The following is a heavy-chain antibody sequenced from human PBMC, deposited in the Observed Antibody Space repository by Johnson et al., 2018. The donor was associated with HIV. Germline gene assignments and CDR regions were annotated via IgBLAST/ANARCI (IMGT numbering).Heavy chain of an antibody. Sequence: VQLVESGGGLVQPGGSLRLSCAASGFIFSNYDMHWVRQPTGKGLEWVSGIGTAGDPYYADSVKGRFTVPRDNSKNTLYREMNGLRAEDTALYYCAKSTQASIVRESGPYGAFDIWGLGTMVTVSS. V-gene: IGHV3-13*05. J-gene: IGHJ3*02. CDR1: GFIFSNYD. CDR2: IGTAGDP. CDR3: AKSTQASIVRESGPYGAFDI. D-gene: IGHD3-10*01.